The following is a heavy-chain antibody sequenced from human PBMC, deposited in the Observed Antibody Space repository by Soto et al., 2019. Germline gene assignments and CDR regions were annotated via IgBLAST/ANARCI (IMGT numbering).Heavy chain of an antibody. Sequence: ASVKVSCKASGYTFTSYYMHWVRQAPGQGLEWMGIINPSGGSTSYAQKFQGRVTMTRDTSTSTVYMELSSLRSEDTAVYYCARVGYYYDSSGYYLSFDYWGQGTQVTVS. J-gene: IGHJ4*02. D-gene: IGHD3-22*01. CDR2: INPSGGST. CDR1: GYTFTSYY. V-gene: IGHV1-46*01. CDR3: ARVGYYYDSSGYYLSFDY.